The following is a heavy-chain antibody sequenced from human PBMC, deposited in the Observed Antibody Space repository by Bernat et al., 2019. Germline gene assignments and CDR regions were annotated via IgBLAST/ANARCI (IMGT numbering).Heavy chain of an antibody. CDR1: GFTFSSYG. J-gene: IGHJ5*02. Sequence: QVQLVESGGGVVQPGRSLRLSCAASGFTFSSYGMHWVRQAPGKGLEWVAVIWYDGSNKYYADSVKGRFTISRDNSKNTLYLQMNSLRAEDTAVYYCARESSDVDIAMAPLLDSMGFDPWGQGTLVTVSS. CDR2: IWYDGSNK. D-gene: IGHD5-18*01. V-gene: IGHV3-33*01. CDR3: ARESSDVDIAMAPLLDSMGFDP.